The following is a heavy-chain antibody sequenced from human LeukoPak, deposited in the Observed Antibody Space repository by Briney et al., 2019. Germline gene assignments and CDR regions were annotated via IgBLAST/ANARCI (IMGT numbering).Heavy chain of an antibody. Sequence: PGRSLRLSCAASGFTFSSYAMHWVRQAPGKGLEWVAVISYDGSNKYYADSVKGRFTISRDNSKNTLYLQMNSLRAEDTAVYYCARDGSEYYCDSSGFDYWGQGTLVTVSS. CDR2: ISYDGSNK. CDR1: GFTFSSYA. V-gene: IGHV3-30*04. J-gene: IGHJ4*02. D-gene: IGHD3-22*01. CDR3: ARDGSEYYCDSSGFDY.